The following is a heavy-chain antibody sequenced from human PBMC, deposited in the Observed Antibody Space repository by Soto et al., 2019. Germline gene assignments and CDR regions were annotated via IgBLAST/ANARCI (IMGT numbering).Heavy chain of an antibody. D-gene: IGHD3-22*01. CDR2: ISGSGGST. CDR3: AKSDTSSSGRYQYYFDY. CDR1: GFIFNSYA. J-gene: IGHJ4*02. Sequence: GGSLRLSCAASGFIFNSYAMSWVRQAPGKGLEWVSSISGSGGSTFYAESVKGRFTISRDNSKNTLYLQMNSLRAEDTAVHYCAKSDTSSSGRYQYYFDYWGQGTLVTVSS. V-gene: IGHV3-23*01.